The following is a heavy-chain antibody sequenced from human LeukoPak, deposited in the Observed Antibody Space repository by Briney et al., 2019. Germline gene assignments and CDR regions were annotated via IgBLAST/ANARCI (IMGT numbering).Heavy chain of an antibody. D-gene: IGHD5-18*01. CDR2: IYYSGST. V-gene: IGHV4-30-4*08. CDR3: ARAALQLWLHPDY. Sequence: SETLSHTCTVSGGSISSGDYYWSWIRQPPGKGLEWIGYIYYSGSTYYNPSLKSRVTISVDTSKNQFSLKLSSVTAADTAVYYCARAALQLWLHPDYWGQGTLVTVSS. CDR1: GGSISSGDYY. J-gene: IGHJ4*02.